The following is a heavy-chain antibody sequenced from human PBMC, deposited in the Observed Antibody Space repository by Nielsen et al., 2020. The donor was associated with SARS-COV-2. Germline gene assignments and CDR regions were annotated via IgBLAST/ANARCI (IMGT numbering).Heavy chain of an antibody. D-gene: IGHD1-26*01. CDR3: ARDRVGATSIGYYYYYYGMDV. CDR2: ISYDGSNK. Sequence: SRAASGFTFSSYAMHWVRQAPGKGLEWVAVISYDGSNKYYADSVKGRFTISRDNSKNTLYLQMNSLRAEDTAVYYCARDRVGATSIGYYYYYYGMDVWGQGTTVTVSS. V-gene: IGHV3-30-3*01. CDR1: GFTFSSYA. J-gene: IGHJ6*02.